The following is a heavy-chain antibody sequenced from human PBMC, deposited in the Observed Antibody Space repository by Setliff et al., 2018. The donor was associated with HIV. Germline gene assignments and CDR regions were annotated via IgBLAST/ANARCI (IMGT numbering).Heavy chain of an antibody. CDR1: DSGTYY. D-gene: IGHD5-12*01. J-gene: IGHJ4*02. Sequence: SETLSLTCTVSDSGTYYWSWIRQPAGKGLEWIGRVSSRGDTNYNPSLKSRVTISVDTSKNQFSLKLSSVTAADTAVYYCVRMYSGYDWSPAGARTRYFDYWGQGTLVTVSS. CDR2: VSSRGDT. V-gene: IGHV4-61*02. CDR3: VRMYSGYDWSPAGARTRYFDY.